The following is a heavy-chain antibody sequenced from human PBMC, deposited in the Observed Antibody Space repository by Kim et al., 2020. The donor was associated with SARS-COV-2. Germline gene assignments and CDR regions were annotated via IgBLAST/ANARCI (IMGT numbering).Heavy chain of an antibody. J-gene: IGHJ5*02. CDR3: AKWAPRYYYGSGSYPNWFDP. V-gene: IGHV3-23*01. CDR2: ISGSGGST. Sequence: GGSLRLSCAASGFTFSSYAMSWVRQAPGKGLEWVSAISGSGGSTYYADSVKGRFTISRDNSKNTLYLQMNSLRAEDTAVYYCAKWAPRYYYGSGSYPNWFDPWGQGTLVTVSS. D-gene: IGHD3-10*01. CDR1: GFTFSSYA.